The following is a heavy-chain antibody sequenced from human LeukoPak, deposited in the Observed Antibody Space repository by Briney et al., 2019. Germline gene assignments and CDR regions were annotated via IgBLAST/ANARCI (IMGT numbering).Heavy chain of an antibody. V-gene: IGHV3-23*01. J-gene: IGHJ4*02. D-gene: IGHD4-17*01. CDR3: AKITKATTPNY. Sequence: PGGSLRLSRAASGLIFSNYAMNWVRQASGKGLEWVSGITDSGRKTYYADSVKGRFSISRDNSKNTVYLQMSDLRAEDTAVYYCAKITKATTPNYWGQGTLVTVSS. CDR1: GLIFSNYA. CDR2: ITDSGRKT.